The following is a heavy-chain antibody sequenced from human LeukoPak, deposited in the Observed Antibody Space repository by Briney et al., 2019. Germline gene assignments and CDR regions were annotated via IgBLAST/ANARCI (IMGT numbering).Heavy chain of an antibody. V-gene: IGHV3-21*01. CDR3: ARVTSGITGGTYYYYYMDV. Sequence: GGSLRLSCAASGFTFSSYTINWVRQAPGKGLEWVSSISSSSLYRFYADSVRGRFTISRDNAKNSLYLQMTSLRAEDTAVYYCARVTSGITGGTYYYYYMDVWGKGTTVTVSS. CDR2: ISSSSLYR. J-gene: IGHJ6*03. D-gene: IGHD6-13*01. CDR1: GFTFSSYT.